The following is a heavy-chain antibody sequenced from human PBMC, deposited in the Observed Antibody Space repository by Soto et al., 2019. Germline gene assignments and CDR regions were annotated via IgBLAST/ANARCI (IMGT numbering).Heavy chain of an antibody. Sequence: SETLSLTCGVSGDSISSINWWSWVRQFPGKGLEWIGEIHHSGSTNYNPSLKSRVTISVDKSKNQFSLKLNSVTAADTAVYYCARYDYGSGNDYNIDYWGQGTLVTVSS. J-gene: IGHJ4*02. CDR1: GDSISSINW. CDR2: IHHSGST. D-gene: IGHD3-10*01. V-gene: IGHV4-4*02. CDR3: ARYDYGSGNDYNIDY.